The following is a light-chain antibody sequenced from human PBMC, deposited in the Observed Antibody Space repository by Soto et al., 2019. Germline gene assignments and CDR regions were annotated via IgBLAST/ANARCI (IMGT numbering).Light chain of an antibody. CDR1: QSVASN. V-gene: IGKV3-15*01. CDR2: GTS. Sequence: EIVMTQSPASLSVSPGESVTLSCRASQSVASNLAWYQQKPGQAPRLLIYGTSTRATGVPARFSGSGSGTDFTLTISSLQAADFAVYHRQHYNNWPITFGQGTRLEIK. CDR3: QHYNNWPIT. J-gene: IGKJ5*01.